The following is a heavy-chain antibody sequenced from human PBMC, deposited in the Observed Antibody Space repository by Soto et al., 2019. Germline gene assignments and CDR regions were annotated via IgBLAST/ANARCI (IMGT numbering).Heavy chain of an antibody. V-gene: IGHV4-4*02. CDR2: IYHSGST. J-gene: IGHJ6*02. CDR1: GGSISSSNW. Sequence: SEILSLTCAVSGGSISSSNWWSWVRQPPGKGLEWIGEIYHSGSTNYNPSLKSRVTISVDKSKNQFSLKLSSVTAADTAVYYCARDVTSETYYYYYGMDVWGQGTTVTVSS. D-gene: IGHD2-21*02. CDR3: ARDVTSETYYYYYGMDV.